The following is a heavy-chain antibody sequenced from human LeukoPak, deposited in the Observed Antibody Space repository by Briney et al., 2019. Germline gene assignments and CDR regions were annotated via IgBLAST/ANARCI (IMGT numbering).Heavy chain of an antibody. D-gene: IGHD3-10*01. CDR3: ARDSGGQYGSGNIWFDH. J-gene: IGHJ5*02. CDR2: IYYDGTT. Sequence: PSETLSLTCTVSGGSISGHYWSWIRQPPGKKLEYIGYIYYDGTTNYNPSLRGRVTISVDTSKNQFSLNLKSVTAADTAVYYCARDSGGQYGSGNIWFDHWGQGTLVTVSS. CDR1: GGSISGHY. V-gene: IGHV4-59*11.